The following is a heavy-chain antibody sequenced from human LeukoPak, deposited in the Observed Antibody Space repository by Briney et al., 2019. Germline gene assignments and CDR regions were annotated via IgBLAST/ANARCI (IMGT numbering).Heavy chain of an antibody. CDR3: ARAPDYDILTGYFDY. CDR1: GGSISSGSYY. CDR2: IYTSGST. V-gene: IGHV4-61*02. D-gene: IGHD3-9*01. Sequence: SETLSLTCTVSGGSISSGSYYWSWIRQPAGKGLEWIGRIYTSGSTNYNPSLKSRVAISVDTSKNQFSPKLSSVTAADTAVYYCARAPDYDILTGYFDYWGQGTLVTVSS. J-gene: IGHJ4*02.